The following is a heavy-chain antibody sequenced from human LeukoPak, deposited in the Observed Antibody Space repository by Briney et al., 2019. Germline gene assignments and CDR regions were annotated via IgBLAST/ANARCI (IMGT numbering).Heavy chain of an antibody. V-gene: IGHV1-18*01. CDR2: ISAYNGNT. D-gene: IGHD1-26*01. Sequence: GASVKVSCKASGYTFTSYGISWVRQAPGQGLEWMGWISAYNGNTNYAQKLQGRVTMTTDTSTSTANMELRSLRSDDTAVYYCARARGGSYSFDYWGQGTLVTVSS. CDR3: ARARGGSYSFDY. J-gene: IGHJ4*02. CDR1: GYTFTSYG.